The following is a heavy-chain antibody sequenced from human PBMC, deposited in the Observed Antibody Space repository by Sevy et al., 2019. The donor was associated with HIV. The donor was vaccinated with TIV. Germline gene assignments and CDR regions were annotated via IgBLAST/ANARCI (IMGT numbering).Heavy chain of an antibody. CDR3: AKAGVGRLSRRGGGLDY. Sequence: GGSLRLSCAASGFTFSSYGMHWVRQAPGKGLEWVAVISYDGSNKYYADSVKGRFTISRDNSKNTLYLQMNSLRAEDTAVYYCAKAGVGRLSRRGGGLDYWGQGTLVTVSS. J-gene: IGHJ4*02. V-gene: IGHV3-30*18. CDR2: ISYDGSNK. D-gene: IGHD3-3*01. CDR1: GFTFSSYG.